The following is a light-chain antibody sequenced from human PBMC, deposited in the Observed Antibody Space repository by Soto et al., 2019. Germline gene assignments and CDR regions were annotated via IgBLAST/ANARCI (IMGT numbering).Light chain of an antibody. J-gene: IGLJ1*01. Sequence: QSVLTQPPSVSGAPGQRVTISCTGSSSNIGATYDVQWYQQLPGTAPKLLIYGNSNRPSGVPDRFSGSKSGTSASLAITGLQADDEADYYCQSYDSSLSDHYVCGTGTKVTVL. CDR2: GNS. CDR3: QSYDSSLSDHYV. V-gene: IGLV1-40*01. CDR1: SSNIGATYD.